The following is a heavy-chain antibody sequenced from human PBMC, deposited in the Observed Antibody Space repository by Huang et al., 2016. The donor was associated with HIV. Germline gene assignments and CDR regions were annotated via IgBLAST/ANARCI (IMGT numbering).Heavy chain of an antibody. Sequence: EVQLLESGGGLVQPGGSLRLSCGGSGFTFSTYAMSWVRQAPGKGLEGVAGISGSGGGTYYADSVKGRFTISRDNSNNTLYLQMNSLRVEDTAVYYCAKGGGASPRLHAFDVWGQGTMVTVSS. J-gene: IGHJ3*01. CDR3: AKGGGASPRLHAFDV. V-gene: IGHV3-23*01. CDR1: GFTFSTYA. D-gene: IGHD5-18*01. CDR2: ISGSGGGT.